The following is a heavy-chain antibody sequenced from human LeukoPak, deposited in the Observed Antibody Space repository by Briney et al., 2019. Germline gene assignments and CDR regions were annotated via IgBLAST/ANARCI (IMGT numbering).Heavy chain of an antibody. D-gene: IGHD1-26*01. CDR1: GFTFGDYG. CDR2: IRYDRSNK. V-gene: IGHV3-30*02. J-gene: IGHJ4*02. Sequence: PGGSLRLSCITSGFTFGDYGMSWVRQAPGKGLEWVAFIRYDRSNKYYAASVKGRFTISRDNSKNTLYLQMNSLRAEDTAVYYCAKDRGPTIATTLDYWGQGTLVTVSS. CDR3: AKDRGPTIATTLDY.